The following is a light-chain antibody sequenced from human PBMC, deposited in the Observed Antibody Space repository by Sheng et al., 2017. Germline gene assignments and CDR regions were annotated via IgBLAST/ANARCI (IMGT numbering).Light chain of an antibody. CDR2: AAS. CDR3: QQYNDWWT. J-gene: IGKJ1*01. V-gene: IGKV3D-15*01. CDR1: QSVRSN. Sequence: DTVMTQSPATLSVSPGDRATLSCRASQSVRSNLAWYQQKPGQAPRLLIYAASTKATGIPARFSGSGSGTEFTLTISSLQSEDFAVYYCQQYNDWWTFGKGTKVEIK.